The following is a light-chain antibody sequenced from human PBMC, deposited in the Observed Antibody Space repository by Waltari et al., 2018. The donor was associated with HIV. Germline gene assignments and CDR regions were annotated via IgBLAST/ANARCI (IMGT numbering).Light chain of an antibody. Sequence: QSALTQPASVSGSPGQSITISCTGTSSDVGGYDYVSWYQHHPGKAPTLMLYEVGNRPSGVSDRFSGSKSGNTASLTISGLQTEDEADYYCTSYTSSSSLNYVFGTGTKVTVL. CDR2: EVG. CDR3: TSYTSSSSLNYV. V-gene: IGLV2-14*01. CDR1: SSDVGGYDY. J-gene: IGLJ1*01.